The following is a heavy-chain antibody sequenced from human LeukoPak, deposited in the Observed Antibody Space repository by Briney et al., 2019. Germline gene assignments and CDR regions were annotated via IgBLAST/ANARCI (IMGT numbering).Heavy chain of an antibody. D-gene: IGHD3-22*01. CDR3: ASSLHYYDSGAYYYPGDRRGTKQFGVDY. V-gene: IGHV3-48*04. CDR1: GFTFSSYS. Sequence: PGGSLRLSCAASGFTFSSYSMNWVRQSPGKGLEWVSYISSSSSTIFYADSVKGRFTISRDNAKNSLYLQMNSLRAEDTAVYYCASSLHYYDSGAYYYPGDRRGTKQFGVDYWGQGTLVTVSS. J-gene: IGHJ4*02. CDR2: ISSSSSTI.